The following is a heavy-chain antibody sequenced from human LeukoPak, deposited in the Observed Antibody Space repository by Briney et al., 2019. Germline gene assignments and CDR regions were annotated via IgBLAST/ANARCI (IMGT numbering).Heavy chain of an antibody. J-gene: IGHJ4*02. CDR1: GYTFTGYY. D-gene: IGHD3-22*01. V-gene: IGHV1-2*02. Sequence: ASVKVSCTASGYTFTGYYMHWVRQAPGQGLEWMGWINPNSGSTNYAQKFQGRVTMTRDTSISTAYMELSRLRSEDTAVYYCASFNYYDPYFDYWGQGTLVTVSS. CDR2: INPNSGST. CDR3: ASFNYYDPYFDY.